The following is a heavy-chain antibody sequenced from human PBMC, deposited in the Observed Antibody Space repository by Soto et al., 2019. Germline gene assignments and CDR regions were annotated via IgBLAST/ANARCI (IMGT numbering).Heavy chain of an antibody. V-gene: IGHV3-23*01. Sequence: GGSLRLSCAASGFTFASYTMTWVRQAPGKGLEWVSAISRRARNTYYADSVKGRFTISRDNSQHPLYLYMSSLRAEDTALYYCAKDRYCSSTSCSSLTTWGQGTLVTVSS. J-gene: IGHJ5*02. D-gene: IGHD2-2*01. CDR1: GFTFASYT. CDR2: ISRRARNT. CDR3: AKDRYCSSTSCSSLTT.